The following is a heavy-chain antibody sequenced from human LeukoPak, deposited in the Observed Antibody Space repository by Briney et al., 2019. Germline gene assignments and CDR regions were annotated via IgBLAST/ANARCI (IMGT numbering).Heavy chain of an antibody. D-gene: IGHD6-6*01. Sequence: ASVTVSCTASGYTFTSYDINWVRQAPGQGHEWMGWMNPNSGNTGYAQKFQGRVTMSRYTSISTAFMELSSLRSDDTAVYYCARVSTHGGYSSSFDYWGQGTLVTVSS. CDR1: GYTFTSYD. J-gene: IGHJ4*02. CDR2: MNPNSGNT. V-gene: IGHV1-8*01. CDR3: ARVSTHGGYSSSFDY.